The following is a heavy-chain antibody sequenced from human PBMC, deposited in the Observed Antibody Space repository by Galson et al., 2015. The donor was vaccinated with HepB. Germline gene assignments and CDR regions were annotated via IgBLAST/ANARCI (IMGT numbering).Heavy chain of an antibody. V-gene: IGHV3-30*04. CDR1: GFIFRSYA. D-gene: IGHD5-24*01. CDR2: ISYDGSNK. J-gene: IGHJ4*02. Sequence: SLRLSCAASGFIFRSYAMHWVRQAPGKGLEWVAVISYDGSNKYYADSVKGRFTISRDNSKNTLYLQMNSLRAEDTAVYYCARAGDGYIVYYFDYWGQGTLVTVSS. CDR3: ARAGDGYIVYYFDY.